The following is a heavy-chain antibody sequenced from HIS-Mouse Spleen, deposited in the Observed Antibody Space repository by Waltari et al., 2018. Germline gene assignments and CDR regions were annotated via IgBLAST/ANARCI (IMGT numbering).Heavy chain of an antibody. D-gene: IGHD2-2*01. CDR3: ARDTHTYCSSTSCYGEGYYYYGMDV. CDR2: IYYSGST. V-gene: IGHV4-39*07. J-gene: IGHJ6*02. Sequence: QLQLQESGPGLVKPSETLSLTCTVSGGSISSSSYYWGWIRQPPGKGLEWIGSIYYSGSTYYNPSLKSRVTISVDTSKNQFSLKLSSVTAADTAVYYCARDTHTYCSSTSCYGEGYYYYGMDVWGQGP. CDR1: GGSISSSSYY.